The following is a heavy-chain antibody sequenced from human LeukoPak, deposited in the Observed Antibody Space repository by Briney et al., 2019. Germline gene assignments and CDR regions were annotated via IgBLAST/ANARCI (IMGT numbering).Heavy chain of an antibody. CDR3: AKRGQQLWFEY. CDR2: IYYSGST. D-gene: IGHD5-18*01. CDR1: GGSISSYY. J-gene: IGHJ4*02. Sequence: PSETLSLTCTVSGGSISSYYWSWIRQPPGKGLEWIGYIYYSGSTNYNPSLKSRVTISVDTSKNQFSLNLSSVTAADTAVYYCAKRGQQLWFEYWGQGTLVTVSS. V-gene: IGHV4-59*01.